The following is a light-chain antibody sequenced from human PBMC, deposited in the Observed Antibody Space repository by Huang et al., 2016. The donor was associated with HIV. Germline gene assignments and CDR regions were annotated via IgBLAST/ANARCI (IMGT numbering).Light chain of an antibody. J-gene: IGKJ2*01. CDR3: QLYEGLPYT. V-gene: IGKV1-33*01. Sequence: DIQMTQSPSSLSASVGDKVSITCQASQDIIKYLNWYQQKPGKAPKRLIYDASNLETEVPARFIGSGSVTDFTFTISNLQPEDIATYYCQLYEGLPYTFGQGTKVEI. CDR1: QDIIKY. CDR2: DAS.